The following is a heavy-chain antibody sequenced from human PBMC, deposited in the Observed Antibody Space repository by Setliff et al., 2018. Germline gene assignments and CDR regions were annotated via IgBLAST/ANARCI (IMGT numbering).Heavy chain of an antibody. CDR1: GFSISSGYY. D-gene: IGHD3-22*01. CDR2: IHHSGKA. Sequence: TLSLTCAVSGFSISSGYYWGWIRQPPGKGLEWIVNIHHSGKAYYNPSLKSRVTMSVDTSKNHVSLKLSSVTAVDTAVYYCARAHTWSLPNDNSGYPGWFDPWGQGTLVHRLL. J-gene: IGHJ5*02. V-gene: IGHV4-38-2*01. CDR3: ARAHTWSLPNDNSGYPGWFDP.